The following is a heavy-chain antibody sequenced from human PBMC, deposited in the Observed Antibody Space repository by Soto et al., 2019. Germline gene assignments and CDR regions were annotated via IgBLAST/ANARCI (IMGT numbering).Heavy chain of an antibody. D-gene: IGHD4-17*01. CDR3: ATSAGDLTWNDAFDI. CDR1: GYTLTELS. CDR2: FGPEDGKA. V-gene: IGHV1-24*01. J-gene: IGHJ3*02. Sequence: ASVKVSRKVSGYTLTELSIHWVQQVPGKGLEWLGGFGPEDGKAIYSQNFQGRVTMTEDTSTATAYMELRSLRSEDTAVYYCATSAGDLTWNDAFDIWGQGTMVTVSS.